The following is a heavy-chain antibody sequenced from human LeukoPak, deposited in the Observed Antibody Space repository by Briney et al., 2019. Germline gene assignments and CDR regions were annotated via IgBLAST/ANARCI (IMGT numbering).Heavy chain of an antibody. Sequence: GGSLRLSCAASGFTFSSYAMSWVRQAPGKGLEWVSAISGSGGSTYYADSVKGRFTISRDNSKNTLYLQMNSLRAEDTAVYYCAKRPIGSSGYYGMQGLDYWGQGTLVTVSS. CDR3: AKRPIGSSGYYGMQGLDY. CDR1: GFTFSSYA. CDR2: ISGSGGST. J-gene: IGHJ4*02. D-gene: IGHD3-22*01. V-gene: IGHV3-23*01.